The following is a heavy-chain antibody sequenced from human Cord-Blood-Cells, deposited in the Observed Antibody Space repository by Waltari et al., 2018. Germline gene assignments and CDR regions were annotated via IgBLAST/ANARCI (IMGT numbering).Heavy chain of an antibody. CDR1: GGSISSYY. Sequence: QVQLQESGPGLVKPSETLSLTCTVSGGSISSYYWSWIRQPAGKGLEWIGRSYTSGNTNYNPSLKSRVTMSVDTAKNQFYLKLSSVTAADTAVYYCARDARTCSSTSCYTYYFDYWGQGTLVTVSS. J-gene: IGHJ4*02. CDR3: ARDARTCSSTSCYTYYFDY. CDR2: SYTSGNT. V-gene: IGHV4-4*07. D-gene: IGHD2-2*02.